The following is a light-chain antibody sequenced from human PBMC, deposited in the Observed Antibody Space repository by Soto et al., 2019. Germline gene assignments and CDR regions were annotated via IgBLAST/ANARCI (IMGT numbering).Light chain of an antibody. CDR3: CSYAGSSTLNVV. CDR1: SSDVGSYNL. Sequence: QSALTQPASVSGSPGQSITISCTGTSSDVGSYNLVSWYQQHPGKAPKLMIYEVSKRPSGVSNRVSGSKSGNTASLTISGLQAEDEADYYCCSYAGSSTLNVVFGGGTKVTVL. CDR2: EVS. V-gene: IGLV2-23*02. J-gene: IGLJ2*01.